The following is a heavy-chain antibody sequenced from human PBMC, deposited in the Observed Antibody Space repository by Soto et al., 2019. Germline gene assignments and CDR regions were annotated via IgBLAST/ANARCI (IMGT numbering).Heavy chain of an antibody. V-gene: IGHV1-18*01. Sequence: GASVKVSCKASGYTFTSYGISWVRQAPGQGLEWMGWISAYNGNTNYAQKLQGRVTMTTDTSTGTAYMELRSLRSDDTAVYYCARDGRRKEQQLIWFDPWGQGTLVTVSS. D-gene: IGHD6-13*01. CDR1: GYTFTSYG. CDR3: ARDGRRKEQQLIWFDP. CDR2: ISAYNGNT. J-gene: IGHJ5*02.